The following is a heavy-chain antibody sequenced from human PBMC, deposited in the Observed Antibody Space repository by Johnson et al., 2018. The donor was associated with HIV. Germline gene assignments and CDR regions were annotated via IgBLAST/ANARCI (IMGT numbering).Heavy chain of an antibody. CDR3: ARYPIRDDAFDV. D-gene: IGHD5-12*01. Sequence: QVQLVESGGGVVQPGRSLRLSCAASGFTFSTYGMHWVRQAPGKGLEWVAVISYDGRSKFYADSVKGRFTISRDNSKKTLYLQMNSLRTEDTAVYYCARYPIRDDAFDVWGQGTMVTVSS. J-gene: IGHJ3*01. V-gene: IGHV3-30*03. CDR2: ISYDGRSK. CDR1: GFTFSTYG.